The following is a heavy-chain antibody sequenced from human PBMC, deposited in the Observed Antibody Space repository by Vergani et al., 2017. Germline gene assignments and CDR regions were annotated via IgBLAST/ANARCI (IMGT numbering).Heavy chain of an antibody. CDR2: IFYSGST. D-gene: IGHD1-26*01. V-gene: IGHV4-30-4*01. CDR1: GGSISSGDYY. CDR3: ARSGSYGNTEHLDN. J-gene: IGHJ4*02. Sequence: QVQLQESGPGLVKPSQTLSLTCTVSGGSISSGDYYWSWIRQPPGKGQEWIGYIFYSGSTYYNPSLKSRVTISVDTFKNQFSLKLSSVTAADTAVYYCARSGSYGNTEHLDNWGQGTLVTVSS.